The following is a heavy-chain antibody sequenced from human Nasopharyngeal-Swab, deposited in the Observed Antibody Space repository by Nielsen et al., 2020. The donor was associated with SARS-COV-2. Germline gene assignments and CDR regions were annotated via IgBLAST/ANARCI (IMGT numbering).Heavy chain of an antibody. CDR2: IYSGGSK. J-gene: IGHJ6*02. Sequence: GESLKISCAASGFTVSSNYMSWVRQAPGKGLEWVSVIYSGGSKYYADSVKGRFITSRDNSKNTPYLQMNSLRAEDTAVYYCATCLLGYCSGGSCYAYYGMDVWGQGTTVTVSS. V-gene: IGHV3-66*01. CDR3: ATCLLGYCSGGSCYAYYGMDV. CDR1: GFTVSSNY. D-gene: IGHD2-15*01.